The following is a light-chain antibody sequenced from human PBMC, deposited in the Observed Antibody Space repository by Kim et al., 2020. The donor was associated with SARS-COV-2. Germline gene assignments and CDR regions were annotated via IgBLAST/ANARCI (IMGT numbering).Light chain of an antibody. J-gene: IGLJ2*01. CDR1: SSDVGGYNY. V-gene: IGLV2-11*01. CDR3: CSYAGSYTVV. CDR2: DVS. Sequence: GPSVTISSTGTSSDVGGYNYVSWYQPHPGKAPKLMIYDVSKRPSGVPDRFSGSKSGNTASLTISGLQSEDEADYYCCSYAGSYTVVFGGGTQLTVL.